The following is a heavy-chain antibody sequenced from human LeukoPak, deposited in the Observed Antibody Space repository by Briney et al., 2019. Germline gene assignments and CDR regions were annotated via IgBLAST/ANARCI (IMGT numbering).Heavy chain of an antibody. D-gene: IGHD3-3*01. CDR2: IYYSGST. J-gene: IGHJ4*02. Sequence: SETLSLTCTVSGGSISSYYWSWIRQPPGKGLEWIGYIYYSGSTNYNPSLKSRVTISVDTSKNQFSLKLSSVTAADTAVYYCARGMLNDFWSGYGFDYWGQGTLVTVSS. CDR1: GGSISSYY. V-gene: IGHV4-59*01. CDR3: ARGMLNDFWSGYGFDY.